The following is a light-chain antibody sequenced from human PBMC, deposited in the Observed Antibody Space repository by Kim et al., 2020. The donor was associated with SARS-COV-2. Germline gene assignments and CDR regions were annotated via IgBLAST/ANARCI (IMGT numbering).Light chain of an antibody. V-gene: IGKV1-17*01. CDR1: QGIGND. CDR2: TAS. Sequence: DIQMTQSPSSLSASVGDRVTITCRASQGIGNDLGWYQQKPGKAPKRLIYTASSLESGVPPRFSGTGSGTEFTLTISSLQPEDFATYYCLQHNRYPWTFGQGTKVDIK. CDR3: LQHNRYPWT. J-gene: IGKJ1*01.